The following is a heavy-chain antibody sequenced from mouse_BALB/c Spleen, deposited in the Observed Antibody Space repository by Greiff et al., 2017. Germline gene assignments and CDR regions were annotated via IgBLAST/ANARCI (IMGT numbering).Heavy chain of an antibody. J-gene: IGHJ1*01. CDR1: GFSLTSYG. CDR2: IWSGGST. D-gene: IGHD1-1*01. Sequence: VKLMESGPGLVQPSQSLSITCTVSGFSLTSYGVHWVRQSPGKGLEWLGVIWSGGSTDYNAAFISRLSISKDNSKSQVFFKMNSLQANDTAIYYCARGIYYYGSDWYFDVWGAGTTVTVSS. CDR3: ARGIYYYGSDWYFDV. V-gene: IGHV2-2*02.